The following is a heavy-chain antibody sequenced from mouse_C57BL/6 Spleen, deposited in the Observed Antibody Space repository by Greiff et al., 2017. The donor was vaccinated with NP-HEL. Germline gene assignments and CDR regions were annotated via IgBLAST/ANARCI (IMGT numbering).Heavy chain of an antibody. D-gene: IGHD6-1*01. Sequence: EVKLVESGGGLVKPGGSLKLSCAASGFTFSSYAMSWVRQTPEKRLEWVATISDGGSYTYYPDNVKGRFTISRDNAKNNLYLQMSHLKSEDTAMYYCARDPLWAYWGQGTLVTVSA. CDR3: ARDPLWAY. V-gene: IGHV5-4*01. CDR2: ISDGGSYT. CDR1: GFTFSSYA. J-gene: IGHJ3*01.